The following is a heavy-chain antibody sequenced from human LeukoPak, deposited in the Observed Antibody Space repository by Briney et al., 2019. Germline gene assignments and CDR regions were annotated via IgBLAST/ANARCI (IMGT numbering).Heavy chain of an antibody. J-gene: IGHJ4*02. CDR1: GFTFSSYG. V-gene: IGHV3-48*04. CDR3: AREEKIVVVPAAHFDY. CDR2: ISSSGSTI. Sequence: GGTLRLSCAASGFTFSSYGMSWVRQAPGKGLEWVSYISSSGSTIYYADSVKGRFTISRDNAKNSLYLQMNSLRAEDTAVYYCAREEKIVVVPAAHFDYWGQGTLVTVSS. D-gene: IGHD2-2*01.